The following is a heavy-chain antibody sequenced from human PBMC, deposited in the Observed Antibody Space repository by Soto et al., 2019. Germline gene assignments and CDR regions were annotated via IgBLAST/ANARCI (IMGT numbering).Heavy chain of an antibody. Sequence: PVGSLRLSCAASGFTFSSYAMHWVRQAPGKGLEWVAVISYDGSNKYYADSVKGRFTISRDNSKNTLYLQMNSLRAEDTAVYYCARCITGTTTPLYYYYGMDVWGQGTTVTVSS. D-gene: IGHD1-7*01. CDR1: GFTFSSYA. V-gene: IGHV3-30-3*01. CDR2: ISYDGSNK. J-gene: IGHJ6*02. CDR3: ARCITGTTTPLYYYYGMDV.